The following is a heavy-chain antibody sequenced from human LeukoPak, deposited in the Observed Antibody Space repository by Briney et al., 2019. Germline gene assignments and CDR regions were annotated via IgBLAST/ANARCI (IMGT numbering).Heavy chain of an antibody. CDR1: GFTFSSYA. J-gene: IGHJ4*02. Sequence: GGSLRLSCAASGFTFSSYAMSWVRQAPGKGLEWVSAISGSGGSTYYADSVKGRFTISRDNSKNTLYLQMNSLRAEDTAVYYCAEPPQYPGTEYWGQGTLVTVSS. CDR2: ISGSGGST. CDR3: AEPPQYPGTEY. D-gene: IGHD1-14*01. V-gene: IGHV3-23*01.